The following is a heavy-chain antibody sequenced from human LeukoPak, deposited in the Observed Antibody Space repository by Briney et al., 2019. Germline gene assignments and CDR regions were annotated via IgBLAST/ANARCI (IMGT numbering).Heavy chain of an antibody. CDR3: ARDRGGIDY. Sequence: GGSLRLSCATSGFTVSSNCMSWVRQAPGKGLEWVSVIFAGGSTYYADSVQGRFTISRDNSKNTLYLQMNSLRAEDTAVYYCARDRGGIDYWGQGTLVTVSS. CDR2: IFAGGST. J-gene: IGHJ4*02. CDR1: GFTVSSNC. V-gene: IGHV3-66*01. D-gene: IGHD3-10*01.